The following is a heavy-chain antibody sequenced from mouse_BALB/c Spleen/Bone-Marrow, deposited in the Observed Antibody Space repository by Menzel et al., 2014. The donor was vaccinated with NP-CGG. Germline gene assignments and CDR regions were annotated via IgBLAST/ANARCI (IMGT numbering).Heavy chain of an antibody. D-gene: IGHD2-1*01. CDR3: VSGNYRFAY. J-gene: IGHJ3*01. Sequence: DVKLVESGGGLVQPKGSLKLSCAASGFTFNTNAMNWVRQAPGKGLEWVARIRSKSNNYATYYADPVKDRFTISRDDSQSMLYLQMNNLQTEDTAMYYCVSGNYRFAYWGQGTLVTVSA. V-gene: IGHV10S3*01. CDR1: GFTFNTNA. CDR2: IRSKSNNYAT.